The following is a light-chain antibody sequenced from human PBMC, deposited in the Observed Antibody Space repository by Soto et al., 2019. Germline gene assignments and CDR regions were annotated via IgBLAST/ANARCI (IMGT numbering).Light chain of an antibody. V-gene: IGLV1-47*01. CDR3: AAWDDSLSGWV. CDR1: SSNIGNNY. CDR2: RNN. J-gene: IGLJ3*02. Sequence: QSVLAQPPSASGTPGQRVSISCSGGSSNIGNNYVYWYQQFPGTAPKLLIYRNNQRPSGVPDRFSSSKSGTSASLAISGLRSEDEADYYCAAWDDSLSGWVFGGGTKLTVL.